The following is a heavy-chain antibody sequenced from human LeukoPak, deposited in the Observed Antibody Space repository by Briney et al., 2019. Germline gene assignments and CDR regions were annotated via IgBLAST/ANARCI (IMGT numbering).Heavy chain of an antibody. V-gene: IGHV4-34*01. CDR2: INHSGST. Sequence: PSETLSLTCAVYGGSFSGYYWSWLRQPPGKGLEWIGEINHSGSTNYNTSLKSRVTISVDTSKNQFSLKLSSVTAADTAVYYCARGRGYSYGPGYYYFMDVWGKGTTVTVSS. J-gene: IGHJ6*03. D-gene: IGHD5-18*01. CDR3: ARGRGYSYGPGYYYFMDV. CDR1: GGSFSGYY.